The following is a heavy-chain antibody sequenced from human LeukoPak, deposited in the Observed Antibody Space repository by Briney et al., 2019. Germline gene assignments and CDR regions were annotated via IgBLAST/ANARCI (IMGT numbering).Heavy chain of an antibody. CDR2: IYYSGSI. D-gene: IGHD3-16*02. CDR3: ARRAQGDDYVWGSYRTAPYYYFDY. J-gene: IGHJ4*02. CDR1: GGSISSSSYY. Sequence: SETLSLTCTVSGGSISSSSYYWGWIRQPPGKGLEWIGRIYYSGSIYYNPSLKSRVTISVDTSKNQFSLKPSSVTAADTAVYYCARRAQGDDYVWGSYRTAPYYYFDYGGQGTLVTVSS. V-gene: IGHV4-39*01.